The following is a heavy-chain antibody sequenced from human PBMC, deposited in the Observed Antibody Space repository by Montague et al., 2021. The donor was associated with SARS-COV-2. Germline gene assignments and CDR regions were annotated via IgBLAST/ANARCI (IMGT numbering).Heavy chain of an antibody. CDR2: TFYRSQWHT. Sequence: CAISGDSVSSDTVARHWNRQSPSRGLEWLGRTFYRSQWHTDSAASVRSRISFSGDISKNQFSLHLNSVTPEDTAIYYCARDGDYGGTWYSFLQNWGQGTLVIVSP. J-gene: IGHJ1*01. CDR3: ARDGDYGGTWYSFLQN. V-gene: IGHV6-1*01. CDR1: GDSVSSDTVA. D-gene: IGHD4-17*01.